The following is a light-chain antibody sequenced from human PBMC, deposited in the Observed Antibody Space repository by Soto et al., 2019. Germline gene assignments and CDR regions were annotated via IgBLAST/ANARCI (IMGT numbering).Light chain of an antibody. CDR1: QSVSSN. CDR3: QQYNNWPPVYT. V-gene: IGKV3-15*01. CDR2: GAS. J-gene: IGKJ2*01. Sequence: EIVMTQSPATLSVCPGERATLSCRASQSVSSNLAWYQQKPGQAPRLLIYGASTRATGIPARFSGSGSGTEFTLNISSLQSEDFAVFYCQQYNNWPPVYTFGQGTKLEIK.